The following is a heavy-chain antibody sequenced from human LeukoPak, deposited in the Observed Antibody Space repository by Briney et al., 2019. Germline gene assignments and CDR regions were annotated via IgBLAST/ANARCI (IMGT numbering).Heavy chain of an antibody. J-gene: IGHJ3*02. V-gene: IGHV1-2*04. CDR1: GYTFTGYY. D-gene: IGHD3-10*01. CDR3: ARATMVRGENGAFDI. CDR2: INPNSGGT. Sequence: GASVKVSCKASGYTFTGYYMHWVRQAPGQGLEWMGWINPNSGGTNYAQKFQGWVTMTRDTSISTAYMELSRLRSDDTAVYYCARATMVRGENGAFDIWGQGTMVTVSS.